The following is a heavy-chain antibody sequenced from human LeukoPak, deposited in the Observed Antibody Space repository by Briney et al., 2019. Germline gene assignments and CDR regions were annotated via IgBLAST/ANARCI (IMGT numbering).Heavy chain of an antibody. Sequence: GGSLRLSCVASGFSFGNYAMSWVRQAPGKGLQWVSQISGTGGATWYAGFARDRFTVSRDNSKKTLYLQMSGLRVEDTAMYYCVKDPRDTYGTNWFVSWAREPSSSSPQ. D-gene: IGHD2-21*01. CDR2: ISGTGGAT. CDR3: VKDPRDTYGTNWFVS. CDR1: GFSFGNYA. V-gene: IGHV3-23*01. J-gene: IGHJ5*01.